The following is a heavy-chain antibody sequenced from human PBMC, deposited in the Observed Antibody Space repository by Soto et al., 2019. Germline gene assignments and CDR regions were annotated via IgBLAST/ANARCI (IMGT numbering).Heavy chain of an antibody. CDR3: ARLRITMVRGALRNNWFDP. CDR1: GGSFSGYY. D-gene: IGHD3-10*01. Sequence: ETLSLTCAVYGGSFSGYYWSWIRQPPGKGLEWIGEINHSGSTNYNPSLKSRVTISVDTSKNQFSLKLSSVTAADTAVYYCARLRITMVRGALRNNWFDPWGQGTLVTVSS. V-gene: IGHV4-34*01. CDR2: INHSGST. J-gene: IGHJ5*02.